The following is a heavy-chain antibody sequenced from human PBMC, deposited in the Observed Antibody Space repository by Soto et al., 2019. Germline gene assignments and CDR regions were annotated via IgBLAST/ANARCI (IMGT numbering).Heavy chain of an antibody. CDR1: GYTFIDYG. V-gene: IGHV1-18*01. CDR2: ISAYNGNT. CDR3: ARDRSSDYFYYYGLDV. D-gene: IGHD2-15*01. Sequence: QVQLVQSGGEAKKPGASVKVSCKASGYTFIDYGISWVRQAPGQGPEWMGWISAYNGNTKYAQKFQGRVTMTTDTSTSTVYMELSSLRSDDTAVYYCARDRSSDYFYYYGLDVWGQGTSVTVSS. J-gene: IGHJ6*02.